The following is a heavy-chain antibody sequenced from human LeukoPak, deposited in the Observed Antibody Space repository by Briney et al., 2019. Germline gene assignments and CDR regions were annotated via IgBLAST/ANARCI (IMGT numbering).Heavy chain of an antibody. CDR3: VRDYFSSRGTCDDCFDP. CDR1: GGTFSSSA. J-gene: IGHJ5*02. CDR2: ISTYDHNT. D-gene: IGHD2/OR15-2a*01. V-gene: IGHV1-18*01. Sequence: ASVKVSCKASGGTFSSSAISWVRQAPGQGLEWMAWISTYDHNTNYAQKFRGRVTMTTDTSTSAAYMELRSLGSDDTAVYYCVRDYFSSRGTCDDCFDPWGQGTLVTVSS.